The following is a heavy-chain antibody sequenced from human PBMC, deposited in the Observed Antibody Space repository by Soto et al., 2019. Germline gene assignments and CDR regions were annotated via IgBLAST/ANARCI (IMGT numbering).Heavy chain of an antibody. CDR3: ARCGLDYGMDV. V-gene: IGHV4-4*07. J-gene: IGHJ6*01. Sequence: SETLGFSCTVAGGSISSYYWCWTRQPAGKGLEWIGRFYPTGKTNYNPSLQSRLTMSADTSRNQFSLNLTSVTAADTAVYYCARCGLDYGMDVWGQGTTVTVSS. CDR1: GGSISSYY. CDR2: FYPTGKT. D-gene: IGHD3-16*01.